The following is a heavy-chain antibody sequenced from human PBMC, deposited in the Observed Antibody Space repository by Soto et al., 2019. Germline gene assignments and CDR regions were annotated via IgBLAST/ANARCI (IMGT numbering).Heavy chain of an antibody. CDR1: GVSIHNSHSF. J-gene: IGHJ5*01. CDR2: VYHNGGA. D-gene: IGHD2-21*01. V-gene: IGHV4-39*01. CDR3: GRVVEGATQLTDPDS. Sequence: SETLSLTCTVSGVSIHNSHSFWAWIRQPPGKGLQFIASVYHNGGAHYNSSLKSRVTISVDTANNQVSLRMRSLTAADTAFYYCGRVVEGATQLTDPDSWGQGILVTSPQ.